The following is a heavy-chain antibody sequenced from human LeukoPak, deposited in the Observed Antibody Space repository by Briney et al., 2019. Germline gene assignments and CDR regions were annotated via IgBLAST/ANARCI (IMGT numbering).Heavy chain of an antibody. J-gene: IGHJ4*02. Sequence: RGCLRLSCAASGFTFSSYWMNWVRQAPGKGLVWVSRIASDGSSTTYADSVKGRFSISRDNAKNTLYLQMNSLRVEDTAVYYCARGRPHGNDYWGQGTLVTVSS. CDR3: ARGRPHGNDY. V-gene: IGHV3-74*01. D-gene: IGHD4-23*01. CDR1: GFTFSSYW. CDR2: IASDGSST.